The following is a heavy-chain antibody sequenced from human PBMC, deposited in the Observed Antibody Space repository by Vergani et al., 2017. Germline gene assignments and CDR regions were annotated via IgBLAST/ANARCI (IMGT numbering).Heavy chain of an antibody. CDR3: ARDRGSSTSRDAFDI. CDR2: IYYSGTT. Sequence: QVQLQESGPGLVKPSQTLSLTCTVSGGSISSGGYYWSWIRQHPGKGLEWIGYIYYSGTTYYNQSLKSRVTISVDTSKNQFSLKLSSVTAADTAVYYCARDRGSSTSRDAFDIWGEGTMVTVSS. V-gene: IGHV4-31*03. CDR1: GGSISSGGYY. D-gene: IGHD2-2*01. J-gene: IGHJ3*02.